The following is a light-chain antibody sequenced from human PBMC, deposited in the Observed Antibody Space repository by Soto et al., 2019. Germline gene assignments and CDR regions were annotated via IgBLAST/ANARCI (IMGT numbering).Light chain of an antibody. V-gene: IGKV3-11*02. Sequence: ELVLRQCPATLSLSPGERATLSFRASQSVSSSLSWYQQKPGQAPRLVIYDASNRATGIPARFSGSGSGRDFTITISSLQPEDLAVYYFQQYRSCSWTFGQGTKVDIK. CDR2: DAS. CDR1: QSVSSS. J-gene: IGKJ1*01. CDR3: QQYRSCSWT.